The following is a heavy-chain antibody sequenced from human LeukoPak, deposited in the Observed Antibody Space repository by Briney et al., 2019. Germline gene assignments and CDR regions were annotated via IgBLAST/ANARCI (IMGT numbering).Heavy chain of an antibody. J-gene: IGHJ5*02. V-gene: IGHV1-18*01. CDR2: ISAYNGNT. D-gene: IGHD3-16*01. CDR1: GYTFTSYG. CDR3: ARDNSLSGGVRNNWFDA. Sequence: ASVKVSCKASGYTFTSYGISWVRQAPGQGLEWMGWISAYNGNTNYAQKLQGRVSIATDTSTATAYMELRSPRSDDTAVYYCARDNSLSGGVRNNWFDAWGQGTLVTVSS.